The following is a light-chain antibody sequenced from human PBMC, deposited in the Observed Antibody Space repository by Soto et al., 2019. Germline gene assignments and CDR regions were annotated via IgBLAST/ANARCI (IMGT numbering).Light chain of an antibody. J-gene: IGKJ5*01. V-gene: IGKV3-11*01. CDR3: QQRSIWPRT. CDR1: QRVISDY. CDR2: DAS. Sequence: EIVLAQSPATLSVSPGDRATLSCRASQRVISDYLNWYQQKPGQAPRLLIYDASNRATGIPARFSGSGSGTDFTLTISSLEPEDFAVYYCQQRSIWPRTFGQGTRLEIK.